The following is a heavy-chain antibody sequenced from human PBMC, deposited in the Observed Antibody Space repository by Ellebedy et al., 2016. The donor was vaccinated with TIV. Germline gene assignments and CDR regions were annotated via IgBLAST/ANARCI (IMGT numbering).Heavy chain of an antibody. Sequence: GESLKISCAASGFTFTSYSMTWVRRAPGKGLEQVSGIGGSGGGTDYADSVRGRFTISRGTSKNTLYLQMSRLRVEDTAVYYRAKLACSSPGCYSKYYFDYWGQGTLVTVSS. J-gene: IGHJ4*02. CDR2: IGGSGGGT. CDR3: AKLACSSPGCYSKYYFDY. CDR1: GFTFTSYS. D-gene: IGHD2-2*02. V-gene: IGHV3-23*01.